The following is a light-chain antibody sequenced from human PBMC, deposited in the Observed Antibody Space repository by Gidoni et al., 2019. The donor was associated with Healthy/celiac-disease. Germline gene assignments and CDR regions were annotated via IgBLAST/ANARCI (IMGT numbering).Light chain of an antibody. CDR3: QQYVSSPFA. CDR1: QSVSISY. Sequence: EIVLTQSPGTLSLSPGERATLSCRASQSVSISYLAWYQQKPGQAPRLLIYGASSRATGIPDRFSGSGSGTDFTLTISRLEPEDFAVYYCQQYVSSPFAFGQGTKVEIK. CDR2: GAS. V-gene: IGKV3-20*01. J-gene: IGKJ1*01.